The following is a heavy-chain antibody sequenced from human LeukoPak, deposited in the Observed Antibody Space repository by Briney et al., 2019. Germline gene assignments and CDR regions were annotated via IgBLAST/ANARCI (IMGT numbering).Heavy chain of an antibody. CDR3: ARDPPRHYDFWGGYAFFDY. V-gene: IGHV3-30*02. CDR2: IRYDGSNK. D-gene: IGHD3-3*01. J-gene: IGHJ4*02. Sequence: QSGGSLRLSCAASGFTFSSYGMHWVRQAPGKGLEWVAFIRYDGSNKYYADSVKGRFTISRDNSKNTLYLQMNSLRAEDTAVYYCARDPPRHYDFWGGYAFFDYWGQGTLVTISS. CDR1: GFTFSSYG.